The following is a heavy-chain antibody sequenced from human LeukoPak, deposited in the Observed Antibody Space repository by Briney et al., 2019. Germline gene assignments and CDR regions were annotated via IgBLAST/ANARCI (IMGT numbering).Heavy chain of an antibody. CDR3: ARRRSSTNSRYYGMDV. D-gene: IGHD2-2*01. J-gene: IGHJ6*04. CDR2: IRSPNYDATT. V-gene: IGHV3-49*04. Sequence: GGSLRLSCTTSGFIFDDYAVTWVRQAPGKGLAWLSLIRSPNYDATTEYAASVKGSFTISRHDSKRIAYLHMTSLSSEDTAVYYCARRRSSTNSRYYGMDVWGKGTTVTV. CDR1: GFIFDDYA.